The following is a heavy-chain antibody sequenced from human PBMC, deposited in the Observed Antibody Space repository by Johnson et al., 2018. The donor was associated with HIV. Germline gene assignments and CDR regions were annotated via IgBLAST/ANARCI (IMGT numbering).Heavy chain of an antibody. J-gene: IGHJ3*02. CDR2: ISYDGGNK. Sequence: VQLVESGGGVVQPGRSLRLSCAASGFTFSNYGMAWVRQAPDKGLHWVAVISYDGGNKYYADSVKGRFTISRDNSKNTLYLQMNSLRAEDTAVYYCAKIIGYSSGLEIWGQGTMVTVSS. CDR1: GFTFSNYG. CDR3: AKIIGYSSGLEI. V-gene: IGHV3-30*18. D-gene: IGHD6-19*01.